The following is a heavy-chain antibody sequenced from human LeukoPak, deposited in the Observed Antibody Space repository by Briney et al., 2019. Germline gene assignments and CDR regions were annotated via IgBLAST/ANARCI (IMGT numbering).Heavy chain of an antibody. V-gene: IGHV3-48*03. Sequence: GGSLRLSCAASGFPSSSYEMNWVRQAPGKRLQWVSCISSSGNKMYYAASVKGRFTISRDNAKNSLYLQIDSLRAEDTAVYYCARGQRPQYTSTWDNWFDPWGQGTQVTVSS. D-gene: IGHD2-2*01. CDR2: ISSSGNKM. CDR3: ARGQRPQYTSTWDNWFDP. CDR1: GFPSSSYE. J-gene: IGHJ5*02.